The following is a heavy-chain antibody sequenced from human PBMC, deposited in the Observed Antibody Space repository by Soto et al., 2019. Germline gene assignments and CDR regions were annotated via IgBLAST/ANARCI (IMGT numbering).Heavy chain of an antibody. D-gene: IGHD3-10*01. V-gene: IGHV3-23*01. CDR1: GFTFNSFA. J-gene: IGHJ4*02. CDR2: ISSSGGNT. CDR3: AKGGVHFGSGRYYDY. Sequence: EEQLLESGGDLVQPGGSLRLSCAASGFTFNSFAMAWVRQAPGNGLEWVSGISSSGGNTYYADCVKGRFTISRDNSKNTEYLEMNSLRADDTAVSYCAKGGVHFGSGRYYDYWGQGTLVTVSS.